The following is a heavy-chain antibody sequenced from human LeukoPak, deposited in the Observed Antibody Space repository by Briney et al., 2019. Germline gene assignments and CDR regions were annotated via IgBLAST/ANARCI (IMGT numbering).Heavy chain of an antibody. D-gene: IGHD3-10*01. CDR1: GGSNSSSSYY. V-gene: IGHV4-39*07. CDR2: IYYSGST. CDR3: ARGGYYYGSGQYNWFDP. J-gene: IGHJ5*02. Sequence: PSETLSLTCTVSGGSNSSSSYYWGWIRQPPGKGLEWIGSIYYSGSTYYNPSLKSRVTISVDTSKNQFSLKLSSVTAADTAVYYCARGGYYYGSGQYNWFDPWGQGTLVTVSS.